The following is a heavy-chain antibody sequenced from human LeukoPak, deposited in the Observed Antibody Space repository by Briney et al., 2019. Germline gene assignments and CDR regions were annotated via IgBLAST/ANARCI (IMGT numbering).Heavy chain of an antibody. J-gene: IGHJ5*02. D-gene: IGHD2-2*01. CDR2: INARGDT. V-gene: IGHV4-34*01. CDR1: GWSFNDPY. Sequence: PSETLSLTCALSGWSFNDPYWNWIRQPPGKGLEWIGEINARGDTNFNPSLKSRVTISVDSSKNQFSLTLRSMIAADTAVYYCARGQVPAARGYNWFDPWGQGTLVTVSS. CDR3: ARGQVPAARGYNWFDP.